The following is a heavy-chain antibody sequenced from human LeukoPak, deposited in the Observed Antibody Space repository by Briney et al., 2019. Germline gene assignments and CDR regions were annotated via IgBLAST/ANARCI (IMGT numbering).Heavy chain of an antibody. CDR3: ARDNGVRGFDY. V-gene: IGHV4-4*07. D-gene: IGHD2-8*01. CDR2: IYTSGST. CDR1: GGSISSYY. J-gene: IGHJ4*02. Sequence: SETLSLTCTVSGGSISSYYWSWIRQPAGKGLGWIGRIYTSGSTNYNPSLKSRVTMSVDTSKNQFSLKLSSVTAADTAVYYCARDNGVRGFDYWGQGTLVTVSS.